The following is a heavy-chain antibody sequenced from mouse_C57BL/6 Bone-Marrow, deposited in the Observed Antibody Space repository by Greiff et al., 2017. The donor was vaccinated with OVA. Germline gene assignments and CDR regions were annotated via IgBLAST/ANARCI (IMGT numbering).Heavy chain of an antibody. CDR3: AVYRRPRYFDD. CDR1: GYTFTSYW. Sequence: QVQLQQPGAELVRPGSSVKLSCKASGYTFTSYWMDWVKQRPGQGLEWIGNIYPSDSETHYNQKFKDKATLTVDKSSSTAYMQLSSLTSEDSAVYYWAVYRRPRYFDDWGQGTTLTVSS. V-gene: IGHV1-61*01. CDR2: IYPSDSET. J-gene: IGHJ2*01. D-gene: IGHD5-1-1*01.